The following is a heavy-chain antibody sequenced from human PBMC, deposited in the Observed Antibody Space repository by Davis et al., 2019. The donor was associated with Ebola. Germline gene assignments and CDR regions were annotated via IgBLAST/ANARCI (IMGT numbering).Heavy chain of an antibody. J-gene: IGHJ4*02. V-gene: IGHV3-53*01. D-gene: IGHD4-17*01. Sequence: GESLKISCAASGFTVSSNYMSWVRQAPGKGLEWVSVIYSGGSTYYADSVKGRFTISRDNSKNTLYLQMNSLRAEDTAVYYCARNYGDYWVDYWGQGTRVTVSS. CDR2: IYSGGST. CDR1: GFTVSSNY. CDR3: ARNYGDYWVDY.